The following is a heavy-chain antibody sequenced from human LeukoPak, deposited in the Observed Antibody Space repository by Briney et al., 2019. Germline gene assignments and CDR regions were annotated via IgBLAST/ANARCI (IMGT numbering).Heavy chain of an antibody. J-gene: IGHJ6*03. Sequence: ASVKVSCKASGYTFTSYYMHWVRQAPGQGLEWMGIINPSGGSTSYAQKFQGRVTMTRDTSTSTVYMELSSLRSEDTAVYYCARDHPITIFGEQDNYYYYYYMDVWGKGTTVTVSS. V-gene: IGHV1-46*01. CDR3: ARDHPITIFGEQDNYYYYYYMDV. CDR1: GYTFTSYY. D-gene: IGHD3-3*01. CDR2: INPSGGST.